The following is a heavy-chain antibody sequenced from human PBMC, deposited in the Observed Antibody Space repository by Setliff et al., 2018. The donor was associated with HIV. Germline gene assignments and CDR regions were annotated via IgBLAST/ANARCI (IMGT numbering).Heavy chain of an antibody. CDR1: GPSINIHY. CDR2: IYSTGST. V-gene: IGHV4-59*11. D-gene: IGHD6-13*01. Sequence: SETLSLTCTVSGPSINIHYWSWIRQSPGKAFEWIGYIYSTGSTNYNPSLKSRVTISVATSKNQFSLKLNSVTTADTAVYYCARLPDINSWPFDYWARGTLVTVSS. CDR3: ARLPDINSWPFDY. J-gene: IGHJ4*02.